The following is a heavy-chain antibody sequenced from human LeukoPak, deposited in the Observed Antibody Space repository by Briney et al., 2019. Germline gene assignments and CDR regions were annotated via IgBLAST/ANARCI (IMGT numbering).Heavy chain of an antibody. V-gene: IGHV4-59*11. D-gene: IGHD6-19*01. CDR1: GGSISSHY. J-gene: IGHJ6*02. CDR3: ARGYSSGWFGFRYYYGMDV. CDR2: IYYSGST. Sequence: SETLSLTCTVSGGSISSHYWSWIRQPPGKGLEWIGYIYYSGSTNYNPSLKSRVTISVDTSKNQFFLKLSSVTAADTAVYYCARGYSSGWFGFRYYYGMDVWGQGTTVTVSS.